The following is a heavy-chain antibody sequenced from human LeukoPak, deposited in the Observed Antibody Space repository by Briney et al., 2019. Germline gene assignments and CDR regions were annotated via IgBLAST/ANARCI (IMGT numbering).Heavy chain of an antibody. D-gene: IGHD3-10*01. CDR2: ISAYNGNT. CDR1: GYTFTSYG. V-gene: IGHV1-18*01. J-gene: IGHJ4*02. Sequence: GASVKVSCKASGYTFTSYGISWVRQAPGQGLEWMGWISAYNGNTNYAQKLQGRVTMTTDTSTSTAYMELRSLRSDDTAVYYCARGRFMVRGVITLDYWGQGTLVTVSS. CDR3: ARGRFMVRGVITLDY.